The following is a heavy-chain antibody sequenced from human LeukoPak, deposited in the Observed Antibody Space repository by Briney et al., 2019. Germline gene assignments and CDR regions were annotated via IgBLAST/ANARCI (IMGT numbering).Heavy chain of an antibody. V-gene: IGHV3-23*01. CDR3: AKSGNVSDSPSVYYYNGMDV. J-gene: IGHJ6*02. CDR2: ISGSGGST. D-gene: IGHD2-21*02. Sequence: TGGSQRLSCAASGFTFSSYAMSWVRQAPGKGLEWVSAISGSGGSTYYADSVKGRFTISRDNSKNTLYLQMNSLRAEDTAVYYCAKSGNVSDSPSVYYYNGMDVWSQGTTVTVSS. CDR1: GFTFSSYA.